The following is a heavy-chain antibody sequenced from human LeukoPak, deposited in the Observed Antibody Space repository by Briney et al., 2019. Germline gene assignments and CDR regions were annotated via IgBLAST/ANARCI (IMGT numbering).Heavy chain of an antibody. D-gene: IGHD3-10*01. CDR1: GGTFSSYA. Sequence: SVKVSCKASGGTFSSYAISWVRQAPGQGLEWMGGIIPIFGTANYAQKFQGWVTMTRDTSISTAYMELSRLRSDDTAVYYCAREKGDDGSYAFDIWGQGTMVTVSS. J-gene: IGHJ3*02. V-gene: IGHV1-69*05. CDR3: AREKGDDGSYAFDI. CDR2: IIPIFGTA.